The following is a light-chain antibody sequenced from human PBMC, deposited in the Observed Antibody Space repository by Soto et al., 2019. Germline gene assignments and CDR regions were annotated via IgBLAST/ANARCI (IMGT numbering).Light chain of an antibody. CDR2: AAS. V-gene: IGKV3-15*01. Sequence: GMSHSAVAVSLPPGEKVSLSCRANQTISNMLAWYQQKPGQAPRLLIYAASTGVTGVSARFSGSGSGTEFTLTISILQSDDVTRYYSPDYDKLLSSFGDGT. CDR3: PDYDKLLSS. J-gene: IGKJ1*01. CDR1: QTISNM.